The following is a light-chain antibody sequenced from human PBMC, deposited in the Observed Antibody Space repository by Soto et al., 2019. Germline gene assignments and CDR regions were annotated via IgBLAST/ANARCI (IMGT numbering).Light chain of an antibody. CDR3: QQRGGWPPKLT. Sequence: IVLTQSPATLSVSPGERATLSCRASQSVSNYLAWYQQKPGQAPRLLIYDSSNRATGIPARFSGSGSGTDFTLTISRLEPEDLAFYYCQQRGGWPPKLTFGGGTKVDI. J-gene: IGKJ4*01. CDR2: DSS. CDR1: QSVSNY. V-gene: IGKV3-11*01.